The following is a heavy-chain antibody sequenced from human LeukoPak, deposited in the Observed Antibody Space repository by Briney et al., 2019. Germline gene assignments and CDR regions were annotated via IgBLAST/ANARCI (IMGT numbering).Heavy chain of an antibody. D-gene: IGHD6-19*01. Sequence: GGSLRLSCAASGFTSSNYAMHWVRQAPGKGLEWVAFISSDESDKYYADSVKGRFTISRDNSKNTLYLQMNSLRAEDTAVYYCARDISGWYSGGYFRMDVWGRGTTVTVSS. CDR1: GFTSSNYA. CDR2: ISSDESDK. V-gene: IGHV3-30-3*01. J-gene: IGHJ6*02. CDR3: ARDISGWYSGGYFRMDV.